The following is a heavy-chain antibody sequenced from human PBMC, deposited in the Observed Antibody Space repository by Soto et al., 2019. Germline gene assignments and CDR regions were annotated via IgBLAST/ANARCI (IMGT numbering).Heavy chain of an antibody. J-gene: IGHJ5*02. CDR1: GASVSDGY. V-gene: IGHV4-59*02. CDR3: ARSYYDSTGFAVDP. CDR2: MYFGGSF. D-gene: IGHD3-22*01. Sequence: QIQLQESGPGLVKPSETLSLTCTVSGASVSDGYWSWIRQPPGKGLEWIGFMYFGGSFNYNPSLTSRVTLXGXTXXNQFSMRVTSVTAADTAVYYCARSYYDSTGFAVDPWGQGTLVTVSS.